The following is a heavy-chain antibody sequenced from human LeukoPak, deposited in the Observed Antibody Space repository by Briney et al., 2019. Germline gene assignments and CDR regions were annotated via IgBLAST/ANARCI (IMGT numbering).Heavy chain of an antibody. V-gene: IGHV3-74*01. CDR2: ICPDGTVT. CDR3: VRDFRSADY. J-gene: IGHJ4*02. CDR1: GFTFSIYC. Sequence: GGSLRLSCAASGFTFSIYCMHWVRQAPGKGPMWVSRICPDGTVTNYADSVKARFSISRDNARNTVYLQMNSLRAEDTAGYYCVRDFRSADYWGQGTLVTVSS.